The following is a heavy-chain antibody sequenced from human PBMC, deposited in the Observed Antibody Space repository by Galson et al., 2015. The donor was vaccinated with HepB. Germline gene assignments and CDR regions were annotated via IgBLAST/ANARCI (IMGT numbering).Heavy chain of an antibody. CDR2: ISGYDGST. Sequence: SVKVSCKASGYSFRNYGLSWIRQAPGPGLEWMGWISGYDGSTTYAQRLQGRVTMTADASTGTAYLELRNLRSDDTAVYYCARDSRLELRLNNYFSYGMDVWGQGSAVIVSS. J-gene: IGHJ6*02. D-gene: IGHD1-1*01. V-gene: IGHV1-18*01. CDR3: ARDSRLELRLNNYFSYGMDV. CDR1: GYSFRNYG.